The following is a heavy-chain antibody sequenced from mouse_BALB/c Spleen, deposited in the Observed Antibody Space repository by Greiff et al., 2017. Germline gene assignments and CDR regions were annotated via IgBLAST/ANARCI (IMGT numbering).Heavy chain of an antibody. V-gene: IGHV1S29*02. CDR1: GYTFTDYN. CDR2: IYPYNGGT. Sequence: EVQLQQSGPELVKPGASVKISCKASGYTFTDYNMHWVKQSHGKSLEWIGYIYPYNGGTGYNQKFKSKATLTVDNSSSTAYMELRSLTSEDSAVYYCARGDYEPQWYFDYWGQGTTLTVSS. D-gene: IGHD2-4*01. J-gene: IGHJ2*01. CDR3: ARGDYEPQWYFDY.